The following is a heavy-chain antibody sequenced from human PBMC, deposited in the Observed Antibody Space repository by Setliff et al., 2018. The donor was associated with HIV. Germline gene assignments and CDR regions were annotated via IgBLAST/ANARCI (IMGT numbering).Heavy chain of an antibody. J-gene: IGHJ5*01. Sequence: GGSLRLSCAASGFTFSDYYMSWIRQAPGKGLEWVSYISTGGSTIFYADSAKGRFTISRDNAKKSLYLQMYSLRAEDTSVYYCVRGGILLWLGEFSWGQGTLVTVSS. V-gene: IGHV3-11*04. D-gene: IGHD3-10*01. CDR2: ISTGGSTI. CDR3: VRGGILLWLGEFS. CDR1: GFTFSDYY.